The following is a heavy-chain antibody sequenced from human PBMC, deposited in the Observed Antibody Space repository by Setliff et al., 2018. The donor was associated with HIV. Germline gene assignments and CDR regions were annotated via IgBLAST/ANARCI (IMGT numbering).Heavy chain of an antibody. CDR2: INHSGST. CDR1: GGSFSGYY. D-gene: IGHD3-16*02. CDR3: ARVGLSYRLDY. V-gene: IGHV4-34*01. Sequence: PSETLSLTCAVYGGSFSGYYWSWIRQPPGKGLEWIGEINHSGSTNYNPSLKSRVTISVATSKNQFSLKLSSVTAADTAVYYCARVGLSYRLDYWGQGTLVTVSS. J-gene: IGHJ4*02.